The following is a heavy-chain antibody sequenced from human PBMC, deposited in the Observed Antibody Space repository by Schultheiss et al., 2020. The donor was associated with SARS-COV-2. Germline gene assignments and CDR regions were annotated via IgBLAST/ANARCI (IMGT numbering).Heavy chain of an antibody. Sequence: GGSLRLSCAASGFTFDDYAMHWVRQAPGKGLEWVSLISGDGGSTYYADSVKGRFTISRDNAKNSLYLQMNSLRAEDTAVYYCARDIPYYDYIWGSHHDAFDIWGQGTMVTVSS. J-gene: IGHJ3*02. V-gene: IGHV3-43*02. D-gene: IGHD3-16*01. CDR1: GFTFDDYA. CDR3: ARDIPYYDYIWGSHHDAFDI. CDR2: ISGDGGST.